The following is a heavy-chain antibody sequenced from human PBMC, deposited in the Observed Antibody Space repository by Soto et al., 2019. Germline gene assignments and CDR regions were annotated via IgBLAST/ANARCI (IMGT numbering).Heavy chain of an antibody. Sequence: EVQLLESGGGLVQPGGSLRLSCAASGFTFSSYAMSWVRQAPGKGLEWVSAISGSGGSTYYADSVKGRFTISRDNSKNTLYLQINNLGVEDTAVYYCAKERGVGRVTIFIVVTDGYYYYMYVWGKGTTVTVSS. CDR1: GFTFSSYA. V-gene: IGHV3-23*01. CDR3: AKERGVGRVTIFIVVTDGYYYYMYV. J-gene: IGHJ6*03. D-gene: IGHD3-3*01. CDR2: ISGSGGST.